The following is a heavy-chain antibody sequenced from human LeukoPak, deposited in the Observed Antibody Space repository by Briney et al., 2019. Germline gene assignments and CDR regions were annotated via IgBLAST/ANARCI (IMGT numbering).Heavy chain of an antibody. Sequence: SETLSLTCTISGGSISSYYWNWLRQSPGKGLEWIGHIHYSGSTHYNPSLQSRVSISIDTSKNHFSLKLRSVTAVDTAVYYCARWGHFDTSGYFVVDYWGQGTLVTVSS. CDR1: GGSISSYY. V-gene: IGHV4-59*01. CDR3: ARWGHFDTSGYFVVDY. D-gene: IGHD3-22*01. CDR2: IHYSGST. J-gene: IGHJ4*02.